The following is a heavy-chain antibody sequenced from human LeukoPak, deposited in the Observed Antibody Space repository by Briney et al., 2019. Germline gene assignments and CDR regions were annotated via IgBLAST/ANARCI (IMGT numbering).Heavy chain of an antibody. CDR3: ARDIGAVALRHAFDI. D-gene: IGHD6-19*01. J-gene: IGHJ3*02. CDR2: IIPIFGTA. V-gene: IGHV1-69*13. CDR1: GGTFSSYA. Sequence: SVKVSCKASGGTFSSYAISWVRRAPGQGLEWMGGIIPIFGTANYAQKFQGRVTITADESTSTAYMELSSLRSEDTAVYYCARDIGAVALRHAFDIWGQGTMVTASS.